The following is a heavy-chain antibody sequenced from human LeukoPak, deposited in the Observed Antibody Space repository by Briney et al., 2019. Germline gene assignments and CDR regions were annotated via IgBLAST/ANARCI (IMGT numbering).Heavy chain of an antibody. D-gene: IGHD4-17*01. CDR3: AKVPHGDYAVDY. Sequence: PGRSLRLSCAASGFTFSSYGMHWVRQAPGKGLEWGAVISYDGSNKYYADSVKGRFTISRDNSKNTLYLQMNSLRAEDTAVYYCAKVPHGDYAVDYWGQGTLVTVSP. CDR1: GFTFSSYG. J-gene: IGHJ4*02. CDR2: ISYDGSNK. V-gene: IGHV3-30*18.